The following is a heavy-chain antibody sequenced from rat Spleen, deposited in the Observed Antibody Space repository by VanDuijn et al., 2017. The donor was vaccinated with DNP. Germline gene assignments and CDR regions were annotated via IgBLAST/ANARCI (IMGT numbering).Heavy chain of an antibody. CDR3: TRGVSYGSSWAFDY. D-gene: IGHD1-6*01. Sequence: EVQLVESGGDLVQPGRSLKLSCAASGFTFSNYDMAWVRQAPKKGLEWVAAISPSGSRPYSPDSVRGRFTISRDTAKSSLYLQMNSLKSEDTATYYCTRGVSYGSSWAFDYWGHGVMVTVSS. CDR2: ISPSGSRP. CDR1: GFTFSNYD. J-gene: IGHJ2*01. V-gene: IGHV5-27*01.